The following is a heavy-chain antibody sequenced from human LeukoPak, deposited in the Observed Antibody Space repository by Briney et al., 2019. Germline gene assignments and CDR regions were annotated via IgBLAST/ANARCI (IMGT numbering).Heavy chain of an antibody. CDR1: GLTFSSYA. J-gene: IGHJ4*02. CDR2: ISGSDSST. Sequence: PGGSLRLSCAASGLTFSSYAMSWVRQAPGKGLEWVSGISGSDSSTYYAGSVKGRFTISRDNSKNTLYLQMNSLRAEDTAVYYCARDGAYCSSTSCYSYYFDYWGQGILVTVSS. CDR3: ARDGAYCSSTSCYSYYFDY. D-gene: IGHD2-2*01. V-gene: IGHV3-23*01.